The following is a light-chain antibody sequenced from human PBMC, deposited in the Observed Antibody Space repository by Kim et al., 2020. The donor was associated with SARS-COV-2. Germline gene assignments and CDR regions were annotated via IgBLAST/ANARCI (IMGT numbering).Light chain of an antibody. CDR1: SSDVGSYAR. Sequence: GQSVTISCTGLSSDVGSYARVSWYQQPPGAATKLVIYEVNHRPSGVPDRFAGSKSGHTASLTISGLRAEDEGDYYCSSHTSTSTFVFGGGTQLTVL. CDR3: SSHTSTSTFV. J-gene: IGLJ7*01. V-gene: IGLV2-18*02. CDR2: EVN.